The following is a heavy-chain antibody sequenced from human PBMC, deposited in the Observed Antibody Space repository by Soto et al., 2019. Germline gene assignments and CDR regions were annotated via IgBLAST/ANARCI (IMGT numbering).Heavy chain of an antibody. CDR3: ARAVIGGVVGISWFDP. CDR1: GGTFSSYA. Sequence: QVQLVQSGAEVKKPGSSVKVSCKASGGTFSSYAISWVRQAPGQGLEWMGGIIPIFGTANYAHKFQGRVTITADESTSTAYRELSSLRSEDTAVYYCARAVIGGVVGISWFDPWGQGTLVTVSS. V-gene: IGHV1-69*01. D-gene: IGHD3-3*01. CDR2: IIPIFGTA. J-gene: IGHJ5*02.